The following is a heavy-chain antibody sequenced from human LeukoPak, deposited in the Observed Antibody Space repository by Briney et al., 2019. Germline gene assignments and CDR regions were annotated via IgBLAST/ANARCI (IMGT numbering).Heavy chain of an antibody. CDR2: INPNSGGT. CDR3: ARPQGSSPGGWFDP. V-gene: IGHV1-2*06. Sequence: ASVKVSCKASGYTFTGYYMHGVRQAPGQGLEWMGRINPNSGGTNYAQKFQGRVTMTRDTSISTAYMELSRLRSDDTAVYYCARPQGSSPGGWFDPWGQGTLVTVSS. J-gene: IGHJ5*02. CDR1: GYTFTGYY. D-gene: IGHD6-13*01.